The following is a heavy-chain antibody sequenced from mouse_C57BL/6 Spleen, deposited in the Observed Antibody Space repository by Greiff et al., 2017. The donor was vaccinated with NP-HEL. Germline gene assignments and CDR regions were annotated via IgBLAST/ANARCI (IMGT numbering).Heavy chain of an antibody. J-gene: IGHJ4*01. CDR1: GYTFTSYW. Sequence: VQLQQPGAELVRPGSSVKLSCKASGYTFTSYWMHWVKQRPLQGLEWICNIDPSDSETHYNQKFKDKATLTVDKSSSTAYMQLSSLTSEDSAVYYCARTASNCYAMDYWGQGTSVTVSS. CDR2: IDPSDSET. CDR3: ARTASNCYAMDY. V-gene: IGHV1-52*01. D-gene: IGHD2-5*01.